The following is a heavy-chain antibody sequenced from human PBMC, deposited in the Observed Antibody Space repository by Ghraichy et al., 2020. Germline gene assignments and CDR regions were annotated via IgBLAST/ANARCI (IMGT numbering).Heavy chain of an antibody. CDR3: ARRRLRFVLRFLEWLGGAFDI. D-gene: IGHD3-3*01. V-gene: IGHV4-34*01. CDR1: GGSFSGYY. Sequence: SETLSLTCAVYGGSFSGYYWSWIRQPPGKGLEWIGEINHSGSTNYNPSLKSRVTISVDTSKNQFSLKLSSVTAADTAVYYCARRRLRFVLRFLEWLGGAFDIWGQGTMVTVSS. CDR2: INHSGST. J-gene: IGHJ3*02.